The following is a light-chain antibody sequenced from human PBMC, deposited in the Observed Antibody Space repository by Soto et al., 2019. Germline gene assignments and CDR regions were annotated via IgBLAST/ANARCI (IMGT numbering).Light chain of an antibody. CDR3: SSYTSSGTLYV. V-gene: IGLV2-14*01. J-gene: IGLJ1*01. CDR2: EVT. Sequence: QSVLTQPASVSGSPGQSITISCTGTSSDVGGSKYVSWYQHHPGKAPKLMIYEVTYRPSGVSNRFSGSKSGNTASLTVSGLQAEDEADYYCSSYTSSGTLYVFGTGTKVNVL. CDR1: SSDVGGSKY.